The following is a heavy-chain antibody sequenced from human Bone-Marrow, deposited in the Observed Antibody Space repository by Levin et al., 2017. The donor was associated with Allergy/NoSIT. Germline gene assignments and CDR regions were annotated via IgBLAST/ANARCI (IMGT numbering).Heavy chain of an antibody. D-gene: IGHD1-26*01. V-gene: IGHV1-69*13. CDR2: IIAIFDKV. CDR3: SRSGPPREGDYYYYGLDV. CDR1: GGFFSTYA. Sequence: SVKVSCKASGGFFSTYAYTWVRQAPGQGLEWMGGIIAIFDKVSYAERFQGRLTITADDSTSTAYMELSSLTFEDTAVYYCSRSGPPREGDYYYYGLDVWGQGTTVTVSS. J-gene: IGHJ6*02.